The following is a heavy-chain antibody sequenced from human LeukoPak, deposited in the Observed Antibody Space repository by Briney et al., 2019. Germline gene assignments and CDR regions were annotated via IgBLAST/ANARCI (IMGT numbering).Heavy chain of an antibody. Sequence: SETLSLTCTVSGDSISSGSYYWGWIRQPRGKGLEWIGNIFNGGSTYYNPSLKSRVTISLDTSKNQFSLRLTSVTAADTAVYFCARSRGVPRWFGPWGQGTLVTVSS. CDR1: GDSISSGSYY. J-gene: IGHJ5*02. D-gene: IGHD5-24*01. V-gene: IGHV4-39*07. CDR2: IFNGGST. CDR3: ARSRGVPRWFGP.